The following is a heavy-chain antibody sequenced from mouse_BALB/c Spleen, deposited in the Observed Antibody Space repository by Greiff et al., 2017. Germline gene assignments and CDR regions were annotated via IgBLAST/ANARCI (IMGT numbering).Heavy chain of an antibody. CDR1: GFNIKDTY. Sequence: EVQLQESGAELVKPGASVKLSCTASGFNIKDTYMHWVKQRPEQGLEWIGRIDPANGNTKYDPKFQGKATITADTSSNTAYLQLSSLTSEDTAVYYCARTLLRLPYFDYWGQGTTLTVSS. D-gene: IGHD1-2*01. CDR2: IDPANGNT. CDR3: ARTLLRLPYFDY. V-gene: IGHV14-3*02. J-gene: IGHJ2*01.